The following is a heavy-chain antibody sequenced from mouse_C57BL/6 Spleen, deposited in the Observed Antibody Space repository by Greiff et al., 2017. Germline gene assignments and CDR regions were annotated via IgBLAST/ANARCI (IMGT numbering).Heavy chain of an antibody. CDR2: IYPGDGDT. Sequence: QVQLQQSGAELVKPGASVKISCKASGYAFSSYWMNWVKQRPGKGLAWIGQIYPGDGDTNYNGKFKGKATLTADKSSSTAYMQLSSLTSEDSAVYFCAREGRENWFAYWGQGTLVTVSA. CDR3: AREGRENWFAY. CDR1: GYAFSSYW. J-gene: IGHJ3*01. V-gene: IGHV1-80*01.